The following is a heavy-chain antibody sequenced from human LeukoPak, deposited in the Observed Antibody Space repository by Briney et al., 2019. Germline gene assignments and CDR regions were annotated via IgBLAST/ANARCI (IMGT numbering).Heavy chain of an antibody. J-gene: IGHJ3*02. CDR3: ARFSGSPNAFDI. V-gene: IGHV4-4*07. CDR2: VHTGEGT. Sequence: SETLSLTCIVSGGSPNNDYWSWIRQPAGQGLEWIGRVHTGEGTDYNPSLKSRVSMSLDTSKSQFSLRLSSVTAADTAVYYCARFSGSPNAFDIWGQGTMVTVSS. D-gene: IGHD5-12*01. CDR1: GGSPNNDY.